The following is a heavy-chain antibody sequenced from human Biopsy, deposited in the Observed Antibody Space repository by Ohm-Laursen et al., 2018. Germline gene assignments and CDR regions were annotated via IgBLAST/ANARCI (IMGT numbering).Heavy chain of an antibody. CDR2: SIPLFNTA. V-gene: IGHV1-69*06. J-gene: IGHJ2*01. D-gene: IGHD3-22*01. CDR1: GYTFTNYY. Sequence: SVKVSCKASGYTFTNYYMHWVRQAPGQGLEWVGSSIPLFNTANYADKFQGRVTLTADKSTTTAYMELSSLRSEDTAIYYCARFPLGAYDDSGSYRAVEHWYFDLWGRGTLVTVSS. CDR3: ARFPLGAYDDSGSYRAVEHWYFDL.